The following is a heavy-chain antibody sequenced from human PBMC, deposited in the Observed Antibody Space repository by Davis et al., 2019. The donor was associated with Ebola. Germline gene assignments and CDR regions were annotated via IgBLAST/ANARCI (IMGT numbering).Heavy chain of an antibody. J-gene: IGHJ5*02. CDR3: ARGRSMVNP. V-gene: IGHV4-34*01. CDR1: GGSFSGYY. CDR2: INHSGST. D-gene: IGHD5-18*01. Sequence: GSLRLSCAVYGGSFSGYYWSWIRQPPGKGLEWIGEINHSGSTNYNPSLKSRVTISVDTSKNQFSLKLSSVTAADTAVYYCARGRSMVNPWGQGTLVTVSS.